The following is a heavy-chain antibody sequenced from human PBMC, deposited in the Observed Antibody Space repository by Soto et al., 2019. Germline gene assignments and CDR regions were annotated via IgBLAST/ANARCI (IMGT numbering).Heavy chain of an antibody. CDR2: IIPILGIA. CDR3: ARAENHDYGDYYYYYYMDV. J-gene: IGHJ6*03. V-gene: IGHV1-69*02. Sequence: ASVKVSCKASGGTFSSYTISWVRQAPGQGLKWMGRIIPILGIANYAQKFQGRVTITADKSTSTAYMELSSLRSEDTAVYYCARAENHDYGDYYYYYYMDVWGKGTTVTVS. D-gene: IGHD4-17*01. CDR1: GGTFSSYT.